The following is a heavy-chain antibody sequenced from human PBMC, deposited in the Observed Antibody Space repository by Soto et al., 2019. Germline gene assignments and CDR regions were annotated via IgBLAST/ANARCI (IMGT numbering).Heavy chain of an antibody. J-gene: IGHJ4*02. CDR2: INPNSGGT. D-gene: IGHD4-17*01. V-gene: IGHV1-2*04. CDR1: GYTFTGYY. Sequence: GASVKVSCKASGYTFTGYYMHWVRQAPGQGLEWMGWINPNSGGTKYAQKFQGWVTMTRDTSISTAYMELSRLRSDDTAVYYCATQRDYGDYGAFDYWGQGTLVTVS. CDR3: ATQRDYGDYGAFDY.